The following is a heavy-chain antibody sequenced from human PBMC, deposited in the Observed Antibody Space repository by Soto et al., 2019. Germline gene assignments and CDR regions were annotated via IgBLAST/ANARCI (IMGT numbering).Heavy chain of an antibody. D-gene: IGHD5-12*01. V-gene: IGHV1-18*03. J-gene: IGHJ4*02. CDR1: GYTFTSYG. CDR3: ARRDGYNFDY. CDR2: ISAYNGNT. Sequence: GASVKVSCKASGYTFTSYGISWVRQAPGQGLEWMGWISAYNGNTNYAQKLQGRVSMTTDTSTSTAYMELRSLRAEDMAVYYCARRDGYNFDYWGQGTLVTVSS.